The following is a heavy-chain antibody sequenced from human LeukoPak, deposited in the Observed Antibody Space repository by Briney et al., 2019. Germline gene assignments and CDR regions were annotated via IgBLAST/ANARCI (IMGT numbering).Heavy chain of an antibody. V-gene: IGHV3-74*01. CDR3: ARATAGYSSLDY. D-gene: IGHD6-13*01. CDR2: INRDGSDT. J-gene: IGHJ4*02. CDR1: GFTFSSYS. Sequence: PGGSLRLSCAASGFTFSSYSMNWVRQAPGKGLVWVSRINRDGSDTSYADSVKGRFTISRDNAKNTLSLQMNSLRVEDTAVYYCARATAGYSSLDYWGQGALVTVSS.